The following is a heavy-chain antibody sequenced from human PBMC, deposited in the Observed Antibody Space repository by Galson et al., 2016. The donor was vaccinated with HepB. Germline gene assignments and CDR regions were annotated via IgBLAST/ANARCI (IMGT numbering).Heavy chain of an antibody. V-gene: IGHV3-21*01. CDR2: ISRGSAYK. CDR1: GFTFRNYH. Sequence: SLRLSCAGSGFTFRNYHMNWVRQTPGKGLEWVSSISRGSAYKYYADSVKGRFSIFRDNAKNSLYLQMNSLRVVDTAVDYCARPRDNYGHAIDIWGQGTMVTVSS. J-gene: IGHJ3*02. D-gene: IGHD3-10*01. CDR3: ARPRDNYGHAIDI.